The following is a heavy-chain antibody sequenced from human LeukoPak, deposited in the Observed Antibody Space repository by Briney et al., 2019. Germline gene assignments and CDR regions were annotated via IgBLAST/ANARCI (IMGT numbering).Heavy chain of an antibody. Sequence: SETLSLTCTVSGGSISSSSYYRGWIRQPPGKGLEWIGSIYYSGSTYYNPSLKSRVTISVDTSKNQFSLKLSSVTAADTAVYYCASRGYYYDSSGYYSAYYFDYWGQGTLVTVSS. V-gene: IGHV4-39*01. CDR2: IYYSGST. D-gene: IGHD3-22*01. CDR1: GGSISSSSYY. CDR3: ASRGYYYDSSGYYSAYYFDY. J-gene: IGHJ4*02.